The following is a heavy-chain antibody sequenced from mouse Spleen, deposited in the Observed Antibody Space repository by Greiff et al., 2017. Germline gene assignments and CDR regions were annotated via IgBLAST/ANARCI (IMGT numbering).Heavy chain of an antibody. CDR2: ISSGSSTI. D-gene: IGHD2-4*01. V-gene: IGHV5-17*02. Sequence: EVKLVESGGGLVQPGGSRKLSCAASGFTFSSFGMHWVRQAPEKGLEWVAYISSGSSTIYYADTVKGRVTISRDNPKNTQFLQMTSLRSEDRAMYYCAREEMITTGFAYWGQGTLVTVSA. CDR1: GFTFSSFG. CDR3: AREEMITTGFAY. J-gene: IGHJ3*01.